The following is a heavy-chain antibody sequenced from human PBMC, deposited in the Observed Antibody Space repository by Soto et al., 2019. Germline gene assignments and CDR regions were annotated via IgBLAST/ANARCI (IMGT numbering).Heavy chain of an antibody. CDR2: INQDGSQE. D-gene: IGHD3-10*01. CDR3: AKAPRGSGRDYYFDY. Sequence: EVQLVESGGGLVQPGGSLRLSCAASGFSFSSYWMSWVRQAPGQGLEWVANINQDGSQEYYVDSVKGRFTISRDKDKNSLYLQMNSLRDEDTAVYYCAKAPRGSGRDYYFDYWGQGTLITVSS. V-gene: IGHV3-7*05. J-gene: IGHJ4*02. CDR1: GFSFSSYW.